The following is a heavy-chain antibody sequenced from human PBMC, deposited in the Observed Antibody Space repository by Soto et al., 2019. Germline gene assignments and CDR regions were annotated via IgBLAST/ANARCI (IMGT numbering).Heavy chain of an antibody. CDR1: GGTFSSYA. Sequence: SVKVSCEASGGTFSSYAISWVRQAPGQGLEWTGGIIPIFGTANYAQKFQGRVTITADESTSTAYMELSSLRSEDTAVYYCARDRGYSYDDYYYGMDVWG. J-gene: IGHJ6*02. CDR3: ARDRGYSYDDYYYGMDV. CDR2: IIPIFGTA. D-gene: IGHD5-18*01. V-gene: IGHV1-69*13.